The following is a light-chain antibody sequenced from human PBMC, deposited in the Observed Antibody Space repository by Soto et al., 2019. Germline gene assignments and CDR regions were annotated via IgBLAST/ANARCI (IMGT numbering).Light chain of an antibody. CDR2: KAS. CDR3: QQYNSYST. J-gene: IGKJ1*01. CDR1: QSISSW. Sequence: DIQMTQSPSTLSASVGDRVTITCRASQSISSWLAWYQQKPGKAPKLLIYKASSLESGLPSRFSGSGSGTEFTITISSLQPDYVATYYCQQYNSYSTFGQGTKVEIK. V-gene: IGKV1-5*03.